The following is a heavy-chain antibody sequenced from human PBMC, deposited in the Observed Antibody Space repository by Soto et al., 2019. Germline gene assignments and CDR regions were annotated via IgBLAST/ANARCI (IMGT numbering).Heavy chain of an antibody. V-gene: IGHV4-39*07. CDR1: GDSITSNSYF. Sequence: SETLSLTCTVSGDSITSNSYFWAWIRQPPGKGLEWIGSIYYSGTTYYNPSLKSRVTLSVDTSKNQFSLKLSSVTAADTAVYYCARLGGSYAVPHFDYWGQGTLVTVSS. CDR2: IYYSGTT. D-gene: IGHD1-26*01. CDR3: ARLGGSYAVPHFDY. J-gene: IGHJ4*02.